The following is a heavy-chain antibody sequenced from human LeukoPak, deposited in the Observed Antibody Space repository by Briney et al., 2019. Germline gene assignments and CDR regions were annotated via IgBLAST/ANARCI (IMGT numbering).Heavy chain of an antibody. CDR2: INPSGGST. D-gene: IGHD3-22*01. V-gene: IGHV1-46*01. CDR3: ARELDGDSSGYPIDY. J-gene: IGHJ4*02. CDR1: GYTFTSYY. Sequence: ASVKVPCKASGYTFTSYYMQWVRQAPGQGLEWMGIINPSGGSTSYAQKFQGRVTMTRDTSTSTVYMELSSLRSEDTAVYYCARELDGDSSGYPIDYWGQGTLVTVSS.